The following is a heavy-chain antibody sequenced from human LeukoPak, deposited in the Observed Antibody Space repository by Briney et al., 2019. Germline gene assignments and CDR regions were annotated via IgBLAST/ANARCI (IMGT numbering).Heavy chain of an antibody. Sequence: ASVKVSCKVSGYTLTELSMHWVRQAPGKGLEWMGGFDPEDGETIYAQKFQGRVTMTEATSTDTAYMELSSLRSEDTAVYYCATPAELVVFNPFDYWGQGTLVTVSS. D-gene: IGHD2-8*02. J-gene: IGHJ4*02. CDR1: GYTLTELS. CDR2: FDPEDGET. V-gene: IGHV1-24*01. CDR3: ATPAELVVFNPFDY.